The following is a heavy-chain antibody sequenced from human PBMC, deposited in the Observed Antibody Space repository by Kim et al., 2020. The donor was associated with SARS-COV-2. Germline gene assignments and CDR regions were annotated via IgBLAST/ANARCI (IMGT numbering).Heavy chain of an antibody. CDR3: ATDLSVVHAFDI. D-gene: IGHD2-15*01. V-gene: IGHV1-24*01. CDR2: FDPEDGET. CDR1: GYTLTELS. Sequence: ASVKVSCKVSGYTLTELSMHWVRQAPGKGLEWMGGFDPEDGETIYAQKFQGRVTMTEDTSTDTAYMELSSLRSEDTAVYYCATDLSVVHAFDIWGQGTMVTVSS. J-gene: IGHJ3*02.